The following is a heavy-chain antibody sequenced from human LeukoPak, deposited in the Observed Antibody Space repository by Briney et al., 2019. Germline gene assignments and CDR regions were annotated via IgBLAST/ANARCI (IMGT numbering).Heavy chain of an antibody. D-gene: IGHD3-16*01. Sequence: GGSLRLSCAASGFTFRSYWMGWVRQAPGKGLEWVANIKQDGSEKYYVDSVKGRFTISRDNAKNSLYLQMNSLRAEDTAVYYCARDGAPFDYWGQGTLVTVSS. CDR2: IKQDGSEK. CDR1: GFTFRSYW. V-gene: IGHV3-7*03. CDR3: ARDGAPFDY. J-gene: IGHJ4*02.